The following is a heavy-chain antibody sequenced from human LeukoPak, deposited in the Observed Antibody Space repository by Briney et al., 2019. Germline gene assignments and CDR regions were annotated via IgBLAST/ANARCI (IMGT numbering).Heavy chain of an antibody. V-gene: IGHV3-7*03. Sequence: GGSLRLSCAASGFIFSTYWMSWVRQAPGKGLEWVANIKQDGSEKYYVDSVKGRFAISRDNAKNSLYLQMNSLRAEDTAVYYCARDGMATINSWGQGTVVTVSS. D-gene: IGHD5-12*01. CDR2: IKQDGSEK. CDR3: ARDGMATINS. CDR1: GFIFSTYW. J-gene: IGHJ4*02.